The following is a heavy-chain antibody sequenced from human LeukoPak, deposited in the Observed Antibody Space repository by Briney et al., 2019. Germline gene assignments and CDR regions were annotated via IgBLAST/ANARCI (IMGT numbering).Heavy chain of an antibody. D-gene: IGHD3-22*01. Sequence: PSETLSLTCTVSGGSISSYYRSWIRQPPGKGLEWIGYIYYSGSTNYNPSLKSRVTISVDTSKNQFSLKLSSVTAADTAVYYCARTMYYYDSSGYYYAYYFDYWGQGTLVTVSS. CDR2: IYYSGST. CDR3: ARTMYYYDSSGYYYAYYFDY. V-gene: IGHV4-59*01. CDR1: GGSISSYY. J-gene: IGHJ4*02.